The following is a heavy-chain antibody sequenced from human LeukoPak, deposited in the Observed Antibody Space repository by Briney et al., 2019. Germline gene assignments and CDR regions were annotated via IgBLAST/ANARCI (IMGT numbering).Heavy chain of an antibody. J-gene: IGHJ4*02. Sequence: GGSLRLSCAASGFTFRSYAMSWVRQAPGKGLEWVSAISGSGGGTYYADSVKGRFTISRDNSKNTLYLQMNSQRAEDTAVYYCAKPYSGWTSFDYWGQGTLVTVSS. D-gene: IGHD6-19*01. CDR3: AKPYSGWTSFDY. V-gene: IGHV3-23*01. CDR1: GFTFRSYA. CDR2: ISGSGGGT.